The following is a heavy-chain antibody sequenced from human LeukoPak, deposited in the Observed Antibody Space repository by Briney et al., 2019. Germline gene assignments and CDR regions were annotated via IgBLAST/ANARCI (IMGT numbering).Heavy chain of an antibody. D-gene: IGHD2-15*01. CDR2: ISGSGSHT. Sequence: GGSLRLSCVASGFTFSGYAMSWVRQAPGKGLEWVSVISGSGSHTYYVDSVKGRFTISRDNSKNTLYLQMNSLRAEDTAVYYCSASLKTYCSGGKCHSDYYYYGMDVWGQGTTVTVSS. CDR1: GFTFSGYA. J-gene: IGHJ6*02. CDR3: SASLKTYCSGGKCHSDYYYYGMDV. V-gene: IGHV3-23*01.